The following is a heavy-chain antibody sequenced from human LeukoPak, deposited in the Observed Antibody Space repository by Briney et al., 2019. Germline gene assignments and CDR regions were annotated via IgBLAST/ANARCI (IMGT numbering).Heavy chain of an antibody. V-gene: IGHV4-59*01. CDR2: IYYTGDT. CDR1: GGSISSYY. Sequence: SETLSLTCTVSGGSISSYYWSWIRQPPGKGLEWIGYIYYTGDTNYNPSLKSRVTISADTSKNRFSLELSSVTAADTAVYYCARYYYDSGDFDTFDIWGQGTMVTVSS. CDR3: ARYYYDSGDFDTFDI. D-gene: IGHD3-22*01. J-gene: IGHJ3*02.